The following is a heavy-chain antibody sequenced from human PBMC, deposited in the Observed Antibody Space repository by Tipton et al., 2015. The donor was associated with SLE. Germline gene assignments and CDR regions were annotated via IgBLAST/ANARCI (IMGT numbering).Heavy chain of an antibody. CDR3: ARRRGASGLFDS. J-gene: IGHJ4*02. CDR2: MFSSGTT. CDR1: GGSFRSGSFH. V-gene: IGHV4-61*09. Sequence: TLSLTCIVSGGSFRSGSFHWSWFRQPAGKGLEWIGQMFSSGTTNYNPSLKSRVTVSVDTSKSQFSLKLTSVTAADTAVYYCARRRGASGLFDSWGQGILVTVSS.